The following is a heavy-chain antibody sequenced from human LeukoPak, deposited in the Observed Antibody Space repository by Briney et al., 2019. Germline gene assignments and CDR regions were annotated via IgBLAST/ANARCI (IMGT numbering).Heavy chain of an antibody. CDR1: GFTFSDYY. V-gene: IGHV3-23*01. D-gene: IGHD3-16*01. J-gene: IGHJ4*02. Sequence: HPGGSLRLSCAASGFTFSDYYMSWIRQAPGKGLEWVSAISGSGGSTYYADSVKGRFTISRDNSKNTLYLQMNSLRAEDTAVYYCAKDLEGVYWGQGTLVTVSS. CDR3: AKDLEGVY. CDR2: ISGSGGST.